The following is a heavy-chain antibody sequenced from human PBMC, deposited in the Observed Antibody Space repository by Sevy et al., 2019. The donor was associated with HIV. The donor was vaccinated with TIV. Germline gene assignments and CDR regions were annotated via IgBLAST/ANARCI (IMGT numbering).Heavy chain of an antibody. D-gene: IGHD3-22*01. V-gene: IGHV3-48*02. CDR1: GFTFNTYN. CDR2: ISYTSTTI. Sequence: GGSLRLSCAVSGFTFNTYNMNWVRQAPGKGLEWVSYISYTSTTIYYADSVRGRFTISRDNAKNTLYLQMNSLGDEDTAVYYCASSDATSRFGYYYFAKDFWGQGTSVTVSS. J-gene: IGHJ6*02. CDR3: ASSDATSRFGYYYFAKDF.